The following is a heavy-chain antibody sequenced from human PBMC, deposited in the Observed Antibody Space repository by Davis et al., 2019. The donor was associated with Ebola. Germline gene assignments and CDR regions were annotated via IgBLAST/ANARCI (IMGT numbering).Heavy chain of an antibody. J-gene: IGHJ5*02. CDR2: INAGNGNT. D-gene: IGHD2-15*01. V-gene: IGHV1-3*01. CDR1: GYTFTTYA. Sequence: ASVKVSCKASGYTFTTYAMNWVRQAPGQRLEWMGWINAGNGNTKYSQQFQGRVTITRDTSASTAYMELSSLRSEDTAVYYCARSTYCSGGNCQPLGWFDPWGQGTLVTVSS. CDR3: ARSTYCSGGNCQPLGWFDP.